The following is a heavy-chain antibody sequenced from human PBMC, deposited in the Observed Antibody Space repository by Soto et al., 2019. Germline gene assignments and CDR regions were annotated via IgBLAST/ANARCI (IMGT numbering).Heavy chain of an antibody. J-gene: IGHJ6*02. CDR3: ARDVSVGGDGYGTGGMDV. CDR2: ISYDGSNK. D-gene: IGHD5-18*01. V-gene: IGHV3-30-3*01. CDR1: GFTFSSYA. Sequence: QVQLVESGGGVVQPGRSLRLSCAASGFTFSSYAMHWVRQAPGKGLEWVAVISYDGSNKYYADSVKGRFTISRDNSKNTLYLQMNSRRAEDTAVYYCARDVSVGGDGYGTGGMDVWGQGTTVTVSS.